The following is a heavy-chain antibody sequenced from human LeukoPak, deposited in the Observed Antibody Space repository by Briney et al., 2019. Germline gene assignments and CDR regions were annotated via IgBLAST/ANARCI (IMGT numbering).Heavy chain of an antibody. CDR1: GYTFTGYY. V-gene: IGHV1-2*02. J-gene: IGHJ6*02. CDR3: ARFGDSSGHPARYYYGMDV. D-gene: IGHD3-22*01. CDR2: INPNSGGT. Sequence: GASVKVSCKASGYTFTGYYMHWVRQAPGQGLKWMGWINPNSGGTNYAQKFQGRVTMTRDTSISTAYMELSRLRSDDTAVYYCARFGDSSGHPARYYYGMDVWGQGTTVTVSS.